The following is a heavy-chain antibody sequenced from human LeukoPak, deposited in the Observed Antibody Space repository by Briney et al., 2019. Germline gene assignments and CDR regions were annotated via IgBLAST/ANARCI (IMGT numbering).Heavy chain of an antibody. CDR2: ISYDGSNK. D-gene: IGHD2-15*01. V-gene: IGHV3-30*18. CDR1: GFTFSSYG. CDR3: AKDETYCSGGSCYSNLVDY. Sequence: PGGSLRLSCAASGFTFSSYGMHWVRQAPGKGLEWVAVISYDGSNKYYADSVKGRFTISRDNSKNTLYLQMNSLRAEDTAVYYCAKDETYCSGGSCYSNLVDYWGQGTLVTVSS. J-gene: IGHJ4*02.